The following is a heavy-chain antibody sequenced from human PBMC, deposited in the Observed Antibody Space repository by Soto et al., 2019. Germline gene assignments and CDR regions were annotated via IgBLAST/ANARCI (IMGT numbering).Heavy chain of an antibody. CDR3: ARGLITGSHYSGGWYYFDS. CDR1: GGSISSSSYY. J-gene: IGHJ4*02. Sequence: SETLSLTCTVSGGSISSSSYYWGWIRQPPGKGLEWIGTIYYSGGTYYNPSLKSRVTISVHTSNSQFSLELSSVTAADTAVYYCARGLITGSHYSGGWYYFDSWGQGTQVTVS. CDR2: IYYSGGT. V-gene: IGHV4-39*07. D-gene: IGHD6-19*01.